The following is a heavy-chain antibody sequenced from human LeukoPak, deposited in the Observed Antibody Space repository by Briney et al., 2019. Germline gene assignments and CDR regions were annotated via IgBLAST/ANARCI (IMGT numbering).Heavy chain of an antibody. CDR3: AKVAKYFYGPETYYFFEQ. Sequence: PGGSLRLSCAASGFTFSSYEMNWVRQAPGKGLEWVSYISSSGSTIYYADSVKGRFTVSRDYAKNSLHLQMNSLRVEDTAVYYCAKVAKYFYGPETYYFFEQWGQGTPVTASS. V-gene: IGHV3-48*03. CDR2: ISSSGSTI. J-gene: IGHJ4*02. CDR1: GFTFSSYE. D-gene: IGHD3-10*01.